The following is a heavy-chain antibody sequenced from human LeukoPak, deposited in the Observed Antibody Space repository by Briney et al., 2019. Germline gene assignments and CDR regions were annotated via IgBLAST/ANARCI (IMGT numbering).Heavy chain of an antibody. J-gene: IGHJ4*02. Sequence: PSETLSLTCTVSGGSISSSSYYWGWIRQPPGKGLEWIGSIYYSGSTYYNPSLKSRVTISVDTSKNQFPLKLSSVTAADTAVYYCARHVAGPNFDYWGQGTLVTVSS. CDR3: ARHVAGPNFDY. D-gene: IGHD6-13*01. V-gene: IGHV4-39*01. CDR1: GGSISSSSYY. CDR2: IYYSGST.